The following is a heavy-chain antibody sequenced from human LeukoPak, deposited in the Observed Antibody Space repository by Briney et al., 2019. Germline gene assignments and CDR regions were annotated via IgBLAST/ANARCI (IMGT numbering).Heavy chain of an antibody. D-gene: IGHD3-22*01. CDR2: IYSSGST. CDR1: GGSISSYY. Sequence: PSETLSLTCTVSGGSISSYYWSWIRHPPGKGLEWIGYIYSSGSTNYNPSLESRVTISVDTSKNQFSLKLSSVTAADTAVYYCARHYYHSSGSYSFDYWGQGTLVTVSS. CDR3: ARHYYHSSGSYSFDY. V-gene: IGHV4-59*01. J-gene: IGHJ4*02.